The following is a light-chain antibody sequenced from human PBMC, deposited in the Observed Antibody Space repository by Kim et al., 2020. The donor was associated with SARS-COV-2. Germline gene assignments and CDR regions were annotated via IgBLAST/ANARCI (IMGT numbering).Light chain of an antibody. Sequence: PRETATFSCRASESVDSSKLAWYQQKPGQAPGLLIFGASSRATGIPDRFSGSGSGTDFTLTISRLEPEDFAVYYYQQFGGSPPITFGQGTRLEIK. CDR3: QQFGGSPPIT. V-gene: IGKV3-20*01. CDR1: ESVDSSK. CDR2: GAS. J-gene: IGKJ5*01.